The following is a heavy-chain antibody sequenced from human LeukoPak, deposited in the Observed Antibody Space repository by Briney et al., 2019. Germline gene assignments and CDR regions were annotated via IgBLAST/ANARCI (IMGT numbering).Heavy chain of an antibody. J-gene: IGHJ5*02. CDR2: IYTSGNT. D-gene: IGHD3-10*01. Sequence: ASETLSLTCTISGGSISSYYWSWIRQPAGKGLEWIGRIYTSGNTNYNPSLKSRVTISVDTSKNQFSLKLSSVTAADTAVYYCAREGLNMVRGVIPKEAWGWFDPWGQGTLVTVSS. V-gene: IGHV4-4*07. CDR1: GGSISSYY. CDR3: AREGLNMVRGVIPKEAWGWFDP.